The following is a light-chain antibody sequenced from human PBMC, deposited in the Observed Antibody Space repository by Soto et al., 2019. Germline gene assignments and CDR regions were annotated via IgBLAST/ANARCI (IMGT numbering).Light chain of an antibody. Sequence: QSALAQPASVSGSLGQSITISCTGTRRDVGGYNYVSWYQQYPGKSPKLLIYEVTHRPSGVSNRFSGSKSGNTASLTISGLQAEDEADYYCSSYTISNTLPFVFGTGTKVTVL. CDR2: EVT. CDR1: RRDVGGYNY. CDR3: SSYTISNTLPFV. J-gene: IGLJ1*01. V-gene: IGLV2-14*01.